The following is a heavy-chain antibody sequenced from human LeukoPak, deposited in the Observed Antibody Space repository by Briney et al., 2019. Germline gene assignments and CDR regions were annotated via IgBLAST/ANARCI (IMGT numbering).Heavy chain of an antibody. CDR2: ISGSGGST. CDR3: AGTTCGGDCYSEY. J-gene: IGHJ4*02. Sequence: GGSLRLSCAASGFTFSSYAMNWVRQAPGKGLEWVSGISGSGGSTYYADSVKGRFTISRDNSKNTLYLQMNSLRAEDTAVYYCAGTTCGGDCYSEYWGQGTQVTVSS. CDR1: GFTFSSYA. V-gene: IGHV3-23*01. D-gene: IGHD2-21*02.